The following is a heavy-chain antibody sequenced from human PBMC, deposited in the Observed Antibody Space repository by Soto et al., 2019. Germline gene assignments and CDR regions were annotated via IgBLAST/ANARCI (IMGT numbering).Heavy chain of an antibody. CDR3: AGLNRWRRLGGPRAAEGY. Sequence: EVQLLESGGGLVQPGGSLRLSCAASGFTFSSYAMSWVRQAPGKGLEWVSAISGSGGSTYYADSVKGRFTISRDNSKNTLYLQMNSLRAEDTAVYYCAGLNRWRRLGGPRAAEGYWGQGTLVTVSS. V-gene: IGHV3-23*01. D-gene: IGHD6-13*01. CDR1: GFTFSSYA. J-gene: IGHJ4*02. CDR2: ISGSGGST.